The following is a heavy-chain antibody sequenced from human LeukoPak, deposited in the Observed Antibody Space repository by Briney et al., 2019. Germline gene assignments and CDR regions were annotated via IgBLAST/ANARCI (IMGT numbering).Heavy chain of an antibody. CDR2: FDPEDGET. CDR3: ATPIAAAGNWFDP. D-gene: IGHD6-13*01. J-gene: IGHJ5*02. Sequence: GASVKVSCKVSGYTLTELSMHWVRQAPGKGLEWMGGFDPEDGETIYAQKFQGGVTMTEDTSTDTAYMELSSLRSEDTAVYYCATPIAAAGNWFDPWGQGTLVTVSS. V-gene: IGHV1-24*01. CDR1: GYTLTELS.